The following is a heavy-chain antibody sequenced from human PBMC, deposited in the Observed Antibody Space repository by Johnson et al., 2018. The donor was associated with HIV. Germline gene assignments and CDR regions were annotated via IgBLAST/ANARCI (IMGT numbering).Heavy chain of an antibody. CDR3: AREWELLGSAFDI. D-gene: IGHD1-26*01. V-gene: IGHV3-30-3*01. CDR1: GFTFSSYA. Sequence: QEKLVESGGGVVQPGRSLRLSCAASGFTFSSYAMHWVRQAPGKGLEWVAVISYDGSNKYYADSVKGRFTISRDNSKNTLYLQMNSLRAEDKAVYYCAREWELLGSAFDIWGQGTMVTVSS. CDR2: ISYDGSNK. J-gene: IGHJ3*02.